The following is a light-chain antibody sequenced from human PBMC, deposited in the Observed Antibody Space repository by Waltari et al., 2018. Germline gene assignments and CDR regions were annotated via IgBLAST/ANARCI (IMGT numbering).Light chain of an antibody. V-gene: IGKV1-12*01. CDR3: QQYGSSSIT. CDR1: QGIRSW. Sequence: DIQMTQSPPSVSASVGDRVTITCRASQGIRSWLSWYQQKPGKAPKLLIYATSNLQSGVPSRFSGSGSGTEFTLTISGLEPEDCAVYYCQQYGSSSITFGQGTRLDIK. J-gene: IGKJ5*01. CDR2: ATS.